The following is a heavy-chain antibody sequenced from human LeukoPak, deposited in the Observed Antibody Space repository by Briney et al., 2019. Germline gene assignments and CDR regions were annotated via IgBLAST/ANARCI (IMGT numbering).Heavy chain of an antibody. Sequence: SQTLSLTCAVSGVSISSGGYSWSWIRQPPGKGLEWIGYIYHSGSTYYSPSLKSRVTISVDRSKNQFSLKLSSVTAADTAVYYCARGTERASWFDPWGQGTLVTVSS. CDR3: ARGTERASWFDP. D-gene: IGHD1-1*01. J-gene: IGHJ5*02. CDR2: IYHSGST. CDR1: GVSISSGGYS. V-gene: IGHV4-30-2*01.